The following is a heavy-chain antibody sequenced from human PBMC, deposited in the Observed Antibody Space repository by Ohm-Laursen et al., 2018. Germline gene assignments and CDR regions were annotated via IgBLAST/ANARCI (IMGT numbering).Heavy chain of an antibody. CDR1: GFTFSSHG. D-gene: IGHD2-2*01. CDR2: MLFDGSEK. V-gene: IGHV3-33*01. J-gene: IGHJ5*02. Sequence: SLRLSCAASGFTFSSHGMHWVRQAPGKGLEWVALMLFDGSEKYYADSVKGRFTISRDKSKNTLYLQMNSLRAEDTAVYYCAARGARGYCGSITCKSNWFDPWGQGTLVTVS. CDR3: AARGARGYCGSITCKSNWFDP.